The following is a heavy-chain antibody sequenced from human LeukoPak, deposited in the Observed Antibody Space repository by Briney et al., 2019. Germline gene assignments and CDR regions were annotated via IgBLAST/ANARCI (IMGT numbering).Heavy chain of an antibody. Sequence: GGSLRLSCAASGFTFSSYSMNWVRQAPGKWLEWVSSISGRNSYIYYADSVKGRFTISRDNAENSLYLQMNSLRAEDTAVYYCVRDMTTVTKCYRQHWGQGTLVTVSS. V-gene: IGHV3-21*01. CDR3: VRDMTTVTKCYRQH. J-gene: IGHJ1*01. D-gene: IGHD4-17*01. CDR1: GFTFSSYS. CDR2: ISGRNSYI.